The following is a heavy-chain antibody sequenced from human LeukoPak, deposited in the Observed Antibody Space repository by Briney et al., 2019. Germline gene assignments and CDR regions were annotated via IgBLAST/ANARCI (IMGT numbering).Heavy chain of an antibody. CDR1: DGSINSGGHY. CDR2: IHYSWRT. V-gene: IGHV4-31*01. CDR3: ASYYDSSGYAWGWFDP. Sequence: PSETLSLTCTVPDGSINSGGHYWSWIRQHPGKGLEWIGYTWYIHYSWRTLFIPSLQSLATISVDTSTNQFSLKLSSVTAADTAVYYCASYYDSSGYAWGWFDPWGQGTLVTVSS. D-gene: IGHD3-22*01. J-gene: IGHJ5*02.